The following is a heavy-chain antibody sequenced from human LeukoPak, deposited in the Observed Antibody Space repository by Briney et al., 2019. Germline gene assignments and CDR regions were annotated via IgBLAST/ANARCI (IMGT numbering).Heavy chain of an antibody. CDR2: INPGSGGT. CDR3: AREPLVGATNFDY. V-gene: IGHV1-2*02. Sequence: RASVKVSCKGFGFTFTDYYMHWARQAPGQGLEWVGLINPGSGGTNYAQKFQGRVTMTRDPSISTVYMELSRLRSDDTALYYCAREPLVGATNFDYWGQGTLVTVSS. CDR1: GFTFTDYY. J-gene: IGHJ4*02. D-gene: IGHD1-26*01.